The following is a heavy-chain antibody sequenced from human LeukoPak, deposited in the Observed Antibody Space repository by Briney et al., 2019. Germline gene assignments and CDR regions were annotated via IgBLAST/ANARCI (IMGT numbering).Heavy chain of an antibody. J-gene: IGHJ4*02. CDR1: GGTFSSYA. CDR3: ARVDIVATISYFDY. CDR2: IIPIFGTA. Sequence: GASVKVSCKASGGTFSSYAISWVRQAPGQGLEWMGGIIPIFGTANYAQKFQGRVTITADESTSTAYMELSSLRSEDTAMYYCARVDIVATISYFDYWGQGTLVTVPS. V-gene: IGHV1-69*13. D-gene: IGHD5-12*01.